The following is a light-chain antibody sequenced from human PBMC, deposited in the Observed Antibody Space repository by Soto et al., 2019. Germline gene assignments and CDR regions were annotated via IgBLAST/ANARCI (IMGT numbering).Light chain of an antibody. Sequence: DIVXTQSXXXLAVXXGERATINCKSSQSVLYSSNSKNYLAWYQQKPGQPPKLLIYWASTRESGVXXXXXXXXXXXXXXXXISSLQAEDVAVYYCQQYYSLLLTFGQGTKVEIK. CDR3: QQYYSLLLT. V-gene: IGKV4-1*01. J-gene: IGKJ1*01. CDR2: WAS. CDR1: QSVLYSSNSKNY.